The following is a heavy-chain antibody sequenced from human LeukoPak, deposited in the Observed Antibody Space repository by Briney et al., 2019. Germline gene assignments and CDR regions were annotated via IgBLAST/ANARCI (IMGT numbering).Heavy chain of an antibody. V-gene: IGHV4-34*01. CDR3: ARGNHGPRY. Sequence: SETLSLTCAVYGGSFSGYYWSWIRQPPGKGLEWIGEINHSGSTNYNPSLKSRVPISVDTSKNQFSLKLSSVTAADTAVYYCARGNHGPRYWGQGTLVTVST. CDR1: GGSFSGYY. CDR2: INHSGST. D-gene: IGHD3/OR15-3a*01. J-gene: IGHJ4*02.